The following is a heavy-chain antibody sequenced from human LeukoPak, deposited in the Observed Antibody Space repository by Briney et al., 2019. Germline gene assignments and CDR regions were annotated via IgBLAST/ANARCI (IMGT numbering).Heavy chain of an antibody. J-gene: IGHJ3*02. CDR1: GYRFTNYW. CDR3: ATSREVAASHAFDI. CDR2: LYPGDSGA. D-gene: IGHD6-19*01. Sequence: GESLNISCKGSGYRFTNYWIGWVRQMPGKGLEWMGMLYPGDSGARFSPSFQGRVTMSVDRSINTAYLQWSSLRASDTAMYYCATSREVAASHAFDIWGQGTVVTVSS. V-gene: IGHV5-51*01.